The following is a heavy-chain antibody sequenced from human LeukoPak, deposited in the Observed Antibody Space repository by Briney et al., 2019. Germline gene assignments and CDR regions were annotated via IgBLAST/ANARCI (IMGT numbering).Heavy chain of an antibody. CDR3: AKDITFLWFGESLDAFDS. J-gene: IGHJ3*02. CDR2: ISYSSGYI. CDR1: GFIFSSYN. D-gene: IGHD3-10*01. V-gene: IGHV3-21*01. Sequence: AGGSLRLSCAGTGFIFSSYNMNWVRQAPGKGLEWVSSISYSSGYIYYADSVKGRFTISRDNAKNSLCLQMNSLRAEDTAVYYCAKDITFLWFGESLDAFDSWGQGTMVTVSS.